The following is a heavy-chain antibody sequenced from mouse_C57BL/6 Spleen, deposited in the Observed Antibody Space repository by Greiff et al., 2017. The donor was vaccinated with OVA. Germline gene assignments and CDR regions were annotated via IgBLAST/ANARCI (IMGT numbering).Heavy chain of an antibody. CDR1: GYTFTDYY. CDR2: IYPGSGNT. J-gene: IGHJ4*01. D-gene: IGHD1-1*01. CDR3: ARDRVSYYYGSSYGGMDY. V-gene: IGHV1-76*01. Sequence: VQLQQSGAELVRPGASVKLSCKASGYTFTDYYINWVKQRPGQGLEWIARIYPGSGNTYYNEKFKGKATLTAEKSSSTAYMQLSSLTSEDSAVYFCARDRVSYYYGSSYGGMDYWGQGTSVTVSS.